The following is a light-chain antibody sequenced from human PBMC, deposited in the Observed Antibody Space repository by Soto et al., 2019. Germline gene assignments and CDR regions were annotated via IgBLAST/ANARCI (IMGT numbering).Light chain of an antibody. Sequence: EIVLTQSPGTLALSPGEGATLSCRASQSVSKYLAWYQQKPGQAPRLLIYGASSRATGIPDSFSGSGSGTDFTLTISRLEPEDLAVYYCKQYGVSSQTFGQGTKVEIK. CDR2: GAS. V-gene: IGKV3-20*01. CDR1: QSVSKY. J-gene: IGKJ1*01. CDR3: KQYGVSSQT.